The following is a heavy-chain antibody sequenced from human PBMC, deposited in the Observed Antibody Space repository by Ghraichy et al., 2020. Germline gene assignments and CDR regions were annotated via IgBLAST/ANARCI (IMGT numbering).Heavy chain of an antibody. Sequence: ASVKVSCKVSGYTLTELSMHWVRQAPGKGLEWMGGFDPEDGETIYAQKFQGRVTMTEDTSTDTAYMELSSLGSEDTAVYYCATDVRSGSYQNQPTYYFDYWGQGTLVTVSS. CDR1: GYTLTELS. CDR2: FDPEDGET. D-gene: IGHD1-26*01. CDR3: ATDVRSGSYQNQPTYYFDY. V-gene: IGHV1-24*01. J-gene: IGHJ4*02.